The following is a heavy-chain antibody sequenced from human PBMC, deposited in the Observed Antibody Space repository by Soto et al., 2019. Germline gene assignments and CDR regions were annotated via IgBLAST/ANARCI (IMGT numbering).Heavy chain of an antibody. CDR2: INRSGNT. V-gene: IGHV4-34*01. CDR3: ARGPDGRFDP. CDR1: GGSFSGYY. Sequence: PSETLSLTFGVYGGSFSGYYWTWFRQPPGKGLEWIGEINRSGNTKYNPSLQSRVTMSVDTSKNQCSLNLHSVTAADTGVYYCARGPDGRFDPWGQGTLVTVSS. J-gene: IGHJ5*02.